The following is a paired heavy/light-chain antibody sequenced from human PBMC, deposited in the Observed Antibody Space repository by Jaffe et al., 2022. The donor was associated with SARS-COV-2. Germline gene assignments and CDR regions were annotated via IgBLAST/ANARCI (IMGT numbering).Light chain of an antibody. CDR3: QQYNSPWT. J-gene: IGKJ1*01. Sequence: DIQMTQSPSTLSASVGDRVTITCRASQSISSWLAWYQQKPGKAPKLLIYKASSLESGVPSRFSGSGSGTEFTLTISSLQPDDFATYYCQQYNSPWTFGQGTKVEIK. CDR2: KAS. CDR1: QSISSW. V-gene: IGKV1-5*03.
Heavy chain of an antibody. CDR1: GFTFSDYY. D-gene: IGHD1-1*01. J-gene: IGHJ6*02. CDR2: ISSSGSTI. CDR3: ARDGPRHNGDYYYGMDV. Sequence: QVQLVESGGGLVKPGGSLRLSCAASGFTFSDYYMSWIRQAPGKGLEWVSYISSSGSTIYYADSVKGRFTISRDNAKNSLYLQMNSLRAEDSAVYYCARDGPRHNGDYYYGMDVWGQGTTVTVSS. V-gene: IGHV3-11*01.